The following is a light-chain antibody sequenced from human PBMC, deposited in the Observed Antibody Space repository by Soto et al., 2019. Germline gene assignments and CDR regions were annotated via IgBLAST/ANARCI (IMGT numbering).Light chain of an antibody. CDR2: KAS. V-gene: IGKV1-5*03. J-gene: IGKJ1*01. Sequence: IQMTQSPSSRSASVGDRVTITFQATQDIRKYLNWYQQKPGKAPKLLIYKASTLKSGVPSRFSGSGSGTEFTLTISSLQPDDFATYYCQHYNSYSEAFGQGTKVDIK. CDR3: QHYNSYSEA. CDR1: QDIRKY.